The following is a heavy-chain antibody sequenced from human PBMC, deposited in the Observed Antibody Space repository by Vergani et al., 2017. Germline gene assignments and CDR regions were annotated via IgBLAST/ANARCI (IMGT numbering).Heavy chain of an antibody. J-gene: IGHJ4*02. Sequence: QVQLVQSGAEVKKPGASVKVSCKASGYTFTSYYMHWVRQAPGQGLEWMGIINPSGGSTSYAQKFQGRVTMTRDTSTSTVYMELSSLRSEDTAVYYCARDGEETIFGVVTPAGPDYWGQGTLVTVSS. CDR2: INPSGGST. CDR1: GYTFTSYY. CDR3: ARDGEETIFGVVTPAGPDY. V-gene: IGHV1-46*01. D-gene: IGHD3-3*01.